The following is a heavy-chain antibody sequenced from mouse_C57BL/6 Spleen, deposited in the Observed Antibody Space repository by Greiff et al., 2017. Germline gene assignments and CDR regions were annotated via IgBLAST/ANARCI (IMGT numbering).Heavy chain of an antibody. CDR1: GYTFTGYW. CDR3: AKEGAFYVYDEAWFAY. Sequence: QVQLQQSGAELAKPGASVKLSCKASGYTFTGYWMHWVKQRPGQGLEWIGYINPSSGYTKYNQKFKDKATLTADKSSSTAYMQLSSLTSEDSAVSYYAKEGAFYVYDEAWFAYWGQGTLVTVSA. J-gene: IGHJ3*01. V-gene: IGHV1-7*01. CDR2: INPSSGYT. D-gene: IGHD2-2*01.